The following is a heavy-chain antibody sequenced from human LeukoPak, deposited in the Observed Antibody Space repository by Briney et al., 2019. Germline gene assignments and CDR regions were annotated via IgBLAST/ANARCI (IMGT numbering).Heavy chain of an antibody. CDR1: GGSFSGYY. V-gene: IGHV4-34*01. Sequence: SETLTLTCAVYGGSFSGYYWSWIRRPPGKGLEWIGEINHSGSTNYNPSLKSRVTISVDTSKNQFSLKLSSVTAADTAVYYCARADDSSGYYFDYWGQGTLVTVSS. D-gene: IGHD3-22*01. CDR3: ARADDSSGYYFDY. J-gene: IGHJ4*02. CDR2: INHSGST.